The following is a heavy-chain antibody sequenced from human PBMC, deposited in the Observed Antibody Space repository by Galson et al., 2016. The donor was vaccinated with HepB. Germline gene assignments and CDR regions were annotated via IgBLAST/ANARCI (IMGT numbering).Heavy chain of an antibody. Sequence: CAISGDSVSSHSATWNWIRQSPSRGLEWLGRTYYRSKWYNDYALSVKSRITINPDTSKNQFSLQLNSVTHEDTAVYYCARVRSGYSGYANPYYYGMDVWGQGTTVTVSS. CDR1: GDSVSSHSAT. J-gene: IGHJ6*02. CDR3: ARVRSGYSGYANPYYYGMDV. D-gene: IGHD5-12*01. CDR2: TYYRSKWYN. V-gene: IGHV6-1*01.